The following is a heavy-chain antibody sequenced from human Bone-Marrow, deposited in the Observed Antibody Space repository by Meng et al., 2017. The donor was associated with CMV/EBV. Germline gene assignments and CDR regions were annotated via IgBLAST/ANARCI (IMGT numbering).Heavy chain of an antibody. J-gene: IGHJ4*02. V-gene: IGHV3-21*01. D-gene: IGHD2-15*01. CDR1: GFTFSSYS. Sequence: GESLKISCAASGFTFSSYSMNWVRQAPGKGLEWVSSISSSSSYIYYADSVKGRFTISRDNAKNTLYLQMNSLGAEDTAVYYCARRGLGVDWGQGTRVTVSS. CDR2: ISSSSSYI. CDR3: ARRGLGVD.